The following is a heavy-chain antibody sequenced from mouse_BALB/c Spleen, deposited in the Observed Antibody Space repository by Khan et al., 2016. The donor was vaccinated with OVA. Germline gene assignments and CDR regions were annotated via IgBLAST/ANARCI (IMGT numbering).Heavy chain of an antibody. V-gene: IGHV1-87*01. CDR1: GYTFTSYW. Sequence: VELVESGAELARPGASVKLSCKASGYTFTSYWVQWVKQRPGQGLEWIGAIYPGAGDTRYTQKFKGKATLTADKSSSTAYMQLSSLASEDSAVYYCARAPLLSDFDYWGQGTTLTVSS. D-gene: IGHD2-1*01. J-gene: IGHJ2*01. CDR2: IYPGAGDT. CDR3: ARAPLLSDFDY.